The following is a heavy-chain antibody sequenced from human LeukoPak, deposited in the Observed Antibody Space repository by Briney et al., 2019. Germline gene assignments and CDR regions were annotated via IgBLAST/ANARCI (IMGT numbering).Heavy chain of an antibody. CDR1: GYSFSSYW. Sequence: GESLKISCKGSGYSFSSYWIAWVRQVPGKGLEWMGIIYPGDSDTRYSPSFQGQVTISADKSISTAYLQWSSLKASDTAMYYCARHPSNPYGGDAFDIWGQGTMVTVSS. V-gene: IGHV5-51*01. D-gene: IGHD3-16*01. CDR2: IYPGDSDT. CDR3: ARHPSNPYGGDAFDI. J-gene: IGHJ3*02.